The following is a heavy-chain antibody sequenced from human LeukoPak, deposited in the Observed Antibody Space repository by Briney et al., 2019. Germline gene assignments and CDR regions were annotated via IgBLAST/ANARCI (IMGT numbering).Heavy chain of an antibody. CDR3: ARTVYDYVWGSYRYSQFDY. V-gene: IGHV3-21*04. Sequence: GGSLRLSCEASGFTFSDYSMNWVRQAPGKGLEWVSAISGSSSYIHYADSAKGRFTISRDNAKNSLYLQMNSLRAEDTAVYYCARTVYDYVWGSYRYSQFDYWGQGTLVTVSS. D-gene: IGHD3-16*02. J-gene: IGHJ4*02. CDR1: GFTFSDYS. CDR2: ISGSSSYI.